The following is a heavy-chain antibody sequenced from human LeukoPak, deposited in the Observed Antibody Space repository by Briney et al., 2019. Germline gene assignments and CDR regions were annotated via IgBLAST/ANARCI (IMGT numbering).Heavy chain of an antibody. J-gene: IGHJ4*02. CDR3: ARAGYDSSGYYYDY. Sequence: PSETLSLTCTVSGGSISSSSYYWGWIRQPPGKGLEWIGSIYYSGSTNYNPSLKSRVTISVDTSKNQFSLKLSSVTAADTAVYYCARAGYDSSGYYYDYWGQGTLVTVSS. CDR1: GGSISSSSYY. V-gene: IGHV4-39*07. CDR2: IYYSGST. D-gene: IGHD3-22*01.